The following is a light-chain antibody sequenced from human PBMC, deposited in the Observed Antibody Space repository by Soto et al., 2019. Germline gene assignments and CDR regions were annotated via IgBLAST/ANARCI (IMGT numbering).Light chain of an antibody. CDR2: DVS. J-gene: IGLJ1*01. Sequence: SALTQPASVSGSPGQSITISCTGTSSDVGGYNYVSWYQHHPGKAPKLMIYDVSNRPSGVSNRFSGSKSGNTASLTISGLQPGDEADYYCSSYTTSNTRQIVLGTGTKVTVL. CDR1: SSDVGGYNY. CDR3: SSYTTSNTRQIV. V-gene: IGLV2-14*03.